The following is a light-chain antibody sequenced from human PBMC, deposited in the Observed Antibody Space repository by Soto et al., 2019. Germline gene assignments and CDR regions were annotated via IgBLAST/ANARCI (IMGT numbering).Light chain of an antibody. J-gene: IGLJ1*01. Sequence: SVLTQPASSSGSPGQSITISCTGTSSDVGGYNYVSWYQQHPCKAPKLMIYDVSNRPSGVSNRFSGSKSGNTASLTISGLQAEDQADYYCSSYTSSSTLDVFGNGTKVTVL. CDR1: SSDVGGYNY. V-gene: IGLV2-14*01. CDR3: SSYTSSSTLDV. CDR2: DVS.